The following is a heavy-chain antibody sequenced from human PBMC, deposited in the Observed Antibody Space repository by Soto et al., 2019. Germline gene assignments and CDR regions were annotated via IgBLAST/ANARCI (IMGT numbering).Heavy chain of an antibody. J-gene: IGHJ4*02. V-gene: IGHV4-31*03. D-gene: IGHD3-10*01. CDR2: IYYSGST. CDR3: AIDSRIDYYGSGGFNY. Sequence: SETLSLTCTVSGGSISSGGYYWSWIRQHPGKGLEWIGYIYYSGSTYYNPSLKSRVTISVDTSKNQFSLKLSSVTAADTAVYYCAIDSRIDYYGSGGFNYWRQVTLVTVAS. CDR1: GGSISSGGYY.